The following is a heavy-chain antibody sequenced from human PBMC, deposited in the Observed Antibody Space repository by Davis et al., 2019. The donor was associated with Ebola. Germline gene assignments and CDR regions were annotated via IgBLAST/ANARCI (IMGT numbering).Heavy chain of an antibody. CDR1: GFTFSSYW. V-gene: IGHV3-21*01. J-gene: IGHJ4*02. CDR3: TSRYSSTNDY. Sequence: GESLKISCAASGFTFSSYWMSWVRQAPGKGLEWVSSISSSSSYIYYADSVKGRFTISRDNAKNSLYLQMNSLRAEDTAVYYCTSRYSSTNDYWGQGTLVTVSS. CDR2: ISSSSSYI. D-gene: IGHD6-13*01.